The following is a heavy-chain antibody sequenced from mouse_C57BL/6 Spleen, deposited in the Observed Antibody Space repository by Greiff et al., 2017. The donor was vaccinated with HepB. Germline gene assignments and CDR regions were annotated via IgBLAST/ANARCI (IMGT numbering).Heavy chain of an antibody. CDR1: GFTFTDYY. J-gene: IGHJ4*01. V-gene: IGHV7-3*01. Sequence: EVKLMESGGGLVQPGGSLSLSCAASGFTFTDYYMSWVRQPPGKALEWLGFIRNKANGYTTEYSASVKGRFTISRDNSQSILYLQMNALRAEDSATYYCARYLLRYGSVHAMDYLGQGTSVTVSS. CDR2: IRNKANGYTT. D-gene: IGHD1-1*01. CDR3: ARYLLRYGSVHAMDY.